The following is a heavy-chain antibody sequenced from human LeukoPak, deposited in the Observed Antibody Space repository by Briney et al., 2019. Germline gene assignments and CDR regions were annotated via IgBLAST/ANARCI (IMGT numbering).Heavy chain of an antibody. V-gene: IGHV3-30*18. Sequence: GGSLRLSCAASGFPFSGYAMHWVRQAPGKGLEWVAIISYNGNIVHYADSVRGRFTVSRDNSKNTLYLQMNSLRAEDTAVYYCAKELWYYGSGSYSGDYWGQGTLVTVSS. CDR1: GFPFSGYA. D-gene: IGHD3-10*01. J-gene: IGHJ4*02. CDR2: ISYNGNIV. CDR3: AKELWYYGSGSYSGDY.